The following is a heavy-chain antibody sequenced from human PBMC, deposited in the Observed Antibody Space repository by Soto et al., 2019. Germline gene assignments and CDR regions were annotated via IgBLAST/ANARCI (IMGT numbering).Heavy chain of an antibody. J-gene: IGHJ6*03. CDR3: ARGLIVVVPADSYYMDV. D-gene: IGHD2-2*01. CDR2: MNPNSGNT. CDR1: GYTFTSYD. V-gene: IGHV1-8*01. Sequence: ASVKLSCKASGYTFTSYDSNWGRKATRQGLEWMGWMNPNSGNTGYAQKFQGRVTMTRNTSISTAYMELSSLRSEDTAVYYCARGLIVVVPADSYYMDVWGKGTTVTVSS.